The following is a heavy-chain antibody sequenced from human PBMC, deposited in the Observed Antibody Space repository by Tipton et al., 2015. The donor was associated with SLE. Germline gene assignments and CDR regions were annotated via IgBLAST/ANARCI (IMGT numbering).Heavy chain of an antibody. V-gene: IGHV3-30*01. Sequence: DSVKGRFTISRDDSKSTVYLQMNSLRAEDTAVYYCASALLDYFDYWGQGTLVTVSS. CDR3: ASALLDYFDY. D-gene: IGHD2-15*01. J-gene: IGHJ4*02.